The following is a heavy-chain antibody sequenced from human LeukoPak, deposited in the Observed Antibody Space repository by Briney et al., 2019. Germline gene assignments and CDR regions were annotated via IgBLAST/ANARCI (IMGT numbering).Heavy chain of an antibody. CDR1: GGSIRSYY. Sequence: SETLSLTCTVSGGSIRSYYWSWIRQPPGKGLEWIAYIYYSGSTNYNPSLKSRVTISIDTSKNQFSLKLSSVTAADTAVYYCARVYYANSYDYWFFDLWGRGTLVTVSS. V-gene: IGHV4-59*01. D-gene: IGHD2-2*01. J-gene: IGHJ2*01. CDR3: ARVYYANSYDYWFFDL. CDR2: IYYSGST.